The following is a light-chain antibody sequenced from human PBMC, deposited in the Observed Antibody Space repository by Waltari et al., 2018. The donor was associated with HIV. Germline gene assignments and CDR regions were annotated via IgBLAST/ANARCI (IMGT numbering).Light chain of an antibody. CDR3: CSYAGSSTFVV. V-gene: IGLV2-23*03. J-gene: IGLJ2*01. CDR1: SSDVAGYNL. CDR2: EGS. Sequence: QSALPQPPSVSASPGQSITISCTGTSSDVAGYNLVSGYQQHPGKAPKLMIYEGSKRPSGVSNRFSGSKSGNTASLTISGLQAEDEADYYCCSYAGSSTFVVFGGGTKLTVL.